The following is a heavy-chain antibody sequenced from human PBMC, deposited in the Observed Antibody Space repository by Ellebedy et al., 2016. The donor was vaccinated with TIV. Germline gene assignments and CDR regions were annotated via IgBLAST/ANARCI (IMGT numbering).Heavy chain of an antibody. V-gene: IGHV4-61*03. CDR1: SGSVSSGKYY. CDR3: AGGTHYNYGWDV. J-gene: IGHJ6*02. Sequence: GSLRLSXIVSSGSVSSGKYYWGWIRQPPGKGLEWIGLIHYTGSTDYNPSLKSRVTISVDTSKNHFSLIVTSVTAADTATYFCAGGTHYNYGWDVWGQGTTVIVS. CDR2: IHYTGST.